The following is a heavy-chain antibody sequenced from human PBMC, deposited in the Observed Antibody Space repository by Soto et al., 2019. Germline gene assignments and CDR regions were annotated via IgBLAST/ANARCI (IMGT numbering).Heavy chain of an antibody. J-gene: IGHJ4*02. CDR3: ATGYDSSGYTNLDY. V-gene: IGHV1-69*13. Sequence: SVKVSCKASGGTFSSYAISWVRQAPGQGLEWMGGIISIFGTANYAQKFQGRVTITADESTSTAYMELSSLRSEDTAVYYCATGYDSSGYTNLDYWGQGTLVTVSS. CDR1: GGTFSSYA. D-gene: IGHD3-22*01. CDR2: IISIFGTA.